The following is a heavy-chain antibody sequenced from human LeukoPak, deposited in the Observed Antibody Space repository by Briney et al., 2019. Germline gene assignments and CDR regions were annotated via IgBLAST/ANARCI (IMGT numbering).Heavy chain of an antibody. Sequence: GASVKVSCKASGYTFTSYYMHWVRQAPGQGLERMGIINPSGGSTSYAQKFQGRVTMTRDTSTSTVYMELSSLRSEDTAVYYCAREDTAMITGRWFDPWGQGTLVTVSS. CDR2: INPSGGST. J-gene: IGHJ5*02. CDR3: AREDTAMITGRWFDP. D-gene: IGHD5-18*01. CDR1: GYTFTSYY. V-gene: IGHV1-46*01.